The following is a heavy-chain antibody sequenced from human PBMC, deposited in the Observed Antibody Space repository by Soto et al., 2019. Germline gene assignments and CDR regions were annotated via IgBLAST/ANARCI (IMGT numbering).Heavy chain of an antibody. CDR2: MYNTGST. CDR3: ARDLWGYCGTDCYPLDV. D-gene: IGHD2-21*02. CDR1: GGTISRYY. Sequence: QVQLQESGPGLVKPSETLSLTCTVSGGTISRYYWSWIRQPPGKGLEWIGYMYNTGSTVYNPSFKPRVTIAVDTSKHQFSLKLNSVTAADTAVYYCARDLWGYCGTDCYPLDVWGQGTTVTVSS. J-gene: IGHJ6*02. V-gene: IGHV4-59*01.